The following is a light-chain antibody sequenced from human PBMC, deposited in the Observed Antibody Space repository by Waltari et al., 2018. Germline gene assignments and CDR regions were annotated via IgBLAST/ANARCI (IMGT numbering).Light chain of an antibody. J-gene: IGLJ3*02. V-gene: IGLV1-44*01. Sequence: QSVLTQPPSTSGTPGQRVTISCSGSSSNIGTNTVNWYQQLPATASKHLIHSSHQRPSRGTDRFSGSKSGTSASRAISGLQSEDEADYHCAAWDDSLNGWVFGGGTKLTVL. CDR2: SSH. CDR3: AAWDDSLNGWV. CDR1: SSNIGTNT.